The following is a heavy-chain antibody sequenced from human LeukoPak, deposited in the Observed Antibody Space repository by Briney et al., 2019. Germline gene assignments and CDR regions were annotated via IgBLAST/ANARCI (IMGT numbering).Heavy chain of an antibody. D-gene: IGHD3-22*01. V-gene: IGHV5-51*01. J-gene: IGHJ4*02. CDR3: ASAMGYYDSSGYALFDY. CDR2: IYPGDSDT. Sequence: GESLKISCKGSGYSFTSYWIGWVRQVPGKGLEWMGIIYPGDSDTRYGPSFQGQVTISADKSISTAYLQWSSLKASDTAMYYCASAMGYYDSSGYALFDYWGQGTLVTVSS. CDR1: GYSFTSYW.